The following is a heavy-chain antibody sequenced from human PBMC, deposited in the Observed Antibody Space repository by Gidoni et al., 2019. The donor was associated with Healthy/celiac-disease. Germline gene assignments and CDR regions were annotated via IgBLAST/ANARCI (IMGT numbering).Heavy chain of an antibody. CDR2: ISSSSSTI. Sequence: EVQLVESGGTLVQPGGSLRLSCAASGVTFRSYSMNWVRQAPGQGLEWVSYISSSSSTIYYADSVKGRFTISRDNAKKSLYLHMNSLRAEDTAVYYCASLYSSVDWYFDLWGRGTLVTVSS. CDR1: GVTFRSYS. V-gene: IGHV3-48*01. CDR3: ASLYSSVDWYFDL. J-gene: IGHJ2*01. D-gene: IGHD6-19*01.